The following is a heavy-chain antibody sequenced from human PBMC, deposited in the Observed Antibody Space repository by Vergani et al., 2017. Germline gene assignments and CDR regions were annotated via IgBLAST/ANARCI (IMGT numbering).Heavy chain of an antibody. J-gene: IGHJ4*02. CDR3: AREGHGGATPPT. V-gene: IGHV4-38-2*02. Sequence: QVQLQESGPGLVKPSETLSLTCAVSGYSISSGYYWGWIRQPPGKGLEWIGSINHSGSTYYNPALKSRVTISVDTSKNKFSMKLSSVAAADTSWYYCAREGHGGATPPTWGQGTLVTVSS. CDR1: GYSISSGYY. CDR2: INHSGST. D-gene: IGHD1-26*01.